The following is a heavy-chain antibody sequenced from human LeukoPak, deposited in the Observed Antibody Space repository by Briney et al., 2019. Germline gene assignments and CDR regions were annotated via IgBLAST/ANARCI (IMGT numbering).Heavy chain of an antibody. Sequence: HPGGSLRLSCAASGFTFSSYWMSWVRQAPGKGLEWVANIKQDGSEKYYVDSVKGRFTISRDNAKNSLYLQMNSLRAEDTAVYYCAKSAHYDILTGSMDVWGKGTTVTISS. CDR2: IKQDGSEK. CDR1: GFTFSSYW. CDR3: AKSAHYDILTGSMDV. D-gene: IGHD3-9*01. V-gene: IGHV3-7*01. J-gene: IGHJ6*03.